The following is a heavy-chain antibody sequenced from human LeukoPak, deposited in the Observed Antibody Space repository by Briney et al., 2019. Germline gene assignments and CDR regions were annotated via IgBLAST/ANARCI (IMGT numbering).Heavy chain of an antibody. Sequence: GGSLRLSCAASGFTFSSFGMSWVRQAPGKGLEWVSAISGSGGSTYYADSVKGRFTISRDNSKNTLYLQMNSLRAEDTAVYYCFHFDWLLGYWGQGTLVTVSS. D-gene: IGHD3-9*01. CDR2: ISGSGGST. J-gene: IGHJ4*02. CDR3: FHFDWLLGY. V-gene: IGHV3-23*01. CDR1: GFTFSSFG.